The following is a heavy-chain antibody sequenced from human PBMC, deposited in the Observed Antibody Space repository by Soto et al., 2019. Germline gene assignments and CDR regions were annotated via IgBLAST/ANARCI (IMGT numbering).Heavy chain of an antibody. Sequence: SETLSLTCSIYSGSFSGYYWSWIRQPPGKGLEWIGEISQSGNTNYSPSLKSRVSISIDTSKKQFSLNLASVSAADTAAYYCARAPKVSGSSQTRPDFWGQGTLVTVSS. J-gene: IGHJ4*02. D-gene: IGHD6-6*01. CDR2: ISQSGNT. V-gene: IGHV4-34*01. CDR3: ARAPKVSGSSQTRPDF. CDR1: SGSFSGYY.